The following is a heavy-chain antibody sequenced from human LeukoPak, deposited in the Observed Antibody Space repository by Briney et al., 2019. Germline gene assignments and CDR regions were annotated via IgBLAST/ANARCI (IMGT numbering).Heavy chain of an antibody. CDR1: GGTFSSYA. CDR3: ARVEYSSSWKTFDY. D-gene: IGHD6-13*01. Sequence: SVKVSCKASGGTFSSYAINWVRQAPGQGLEWMGGIIPIFGTANYAQKFQGRVTITADESTSTAYMELSSLRSEDTAVYYCARVEYSSSWKTFDYWGQGTLSPSPQ. CDR2: IIPIFGTA. V-gene: IGHV1-69*13. J-gene: IGHJ4*02.